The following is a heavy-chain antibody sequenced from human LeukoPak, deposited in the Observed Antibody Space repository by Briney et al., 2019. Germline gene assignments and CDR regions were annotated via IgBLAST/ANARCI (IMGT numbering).Heavy chain of an antibody. CDR3: AKLGRRFLEWSDIDY. D-gene: IGHD3-3*01. Sequence: PGGSLRLSXAASGFTFSSYGMHWIRQAQGKGLEWVAFIRYDGSNKYYADSVKGRFTISRDNSKNTLYLQMNSLRAEDTAVYYCAKLGRRFLEWSDIDYWGQGTLVTVSS. J-gene: IGHJ4*02. V-gene: IGHV3-30*02. CDR1: GFTFSSYG. CDR2: IRYDGSNK.